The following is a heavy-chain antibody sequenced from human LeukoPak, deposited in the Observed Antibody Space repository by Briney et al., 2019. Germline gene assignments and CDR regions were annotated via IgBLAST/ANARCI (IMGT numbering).Heavy chain of an antibody. CDR2: ISGSGGNT. CDR1: GFTFTNYA. J-gene: IGHJ4*02. V-gene: IGHV3-23*01. CDR3: ANEKRIAAAGTVGFDY. Sequence: GGSLRLSCAASGFTFTNYAMSWVRQAPGKGLEWVSAISGSGGNTYYADSVKGRFTISRDNSKNTLYLQMNSLRAEDTAIYYCANEKRIAAAGTVGFDYWGQGTLVTVSS. D-gene: IGHD6-13*01.